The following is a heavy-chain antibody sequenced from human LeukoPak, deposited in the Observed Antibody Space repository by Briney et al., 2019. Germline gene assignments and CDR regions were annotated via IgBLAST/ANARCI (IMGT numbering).Heavy chain of an antibody. CDR3: AREAANWGEGNWFDP. CDR1: GYTFTSYD. J-gene: IGHJ5*02. CDR2: MNPNSGNT. V-gene: IGHV1-8*01. D-gene: IGHD7-27*01. Sequence: ASVKVSCKASGYTFTSYDINWVRQATGQGLEWMGWMNPNSGNTGYAQKFQGRVTITSDESTSTAYMELTSLRSEGTAVYYCAREAANWGEGNWFDPWGQGTLVTVSS.